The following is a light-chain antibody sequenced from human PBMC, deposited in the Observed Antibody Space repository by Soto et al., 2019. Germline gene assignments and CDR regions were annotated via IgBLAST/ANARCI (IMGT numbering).Light chain of an antibody. CDR3: QQYGRSPAT. Sequence: EIVLTQSPGTLSVSPGERDTLSCRASQSVSSNYLAWYQQKPGQAPRLLIFGASSRASGIPDRFSGSGSGTDFTLTIGRLEPEDFAVYYCQQYGRSPATFGQGTKVEIK. CDR1: QSVSSNY. J-gene: IGKJ1*01. CDR2: GAS. V-gene: IGKV3-20*01.